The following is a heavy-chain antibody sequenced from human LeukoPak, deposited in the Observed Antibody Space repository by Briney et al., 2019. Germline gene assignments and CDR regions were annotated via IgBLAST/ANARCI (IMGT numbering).Heavy chain of an antibody. CDR3: ASSIAAAGVRRLLRGGY. Sequence: PGGSLRLSCAASGFTFSSYWMSWVRQAPGKGLEWGANIKQDGSEKYYVDSVKGRFTISRDNAKNSLYLQMNSLRAEDTAVYYCASSIAAAGVRRLLRGGYWGQGTLVTVSS. V-gene: IGHV3-7*01. CDR2: IKQDGSEK. J-gene: IGHJ4*02. CDR1: GFTFSSYW. D-gene: IGHD6-13*01.